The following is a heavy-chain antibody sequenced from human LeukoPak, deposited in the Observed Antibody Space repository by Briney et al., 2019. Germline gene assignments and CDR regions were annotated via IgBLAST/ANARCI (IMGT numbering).Heavy chain of an antibody. CDR3: ARDLGYGYYFYYYLDV. V-gene: IGHV4-61*02. CDR2: LQASGDT. Sequence: PSQTPSVSCTVPGGSISSYYRTWSPQPAGKGLGYLGRLQASGDTSHTPSLHSRVAISIDKPKNQFSQKVSSVAAADTAVYYCARDLGYGYYFYYYLDVGGRGTTVSVAS. CDR1: GGSISSYY. D-gene: IGHD5-18*01. J-gene: IGHJ6*03.